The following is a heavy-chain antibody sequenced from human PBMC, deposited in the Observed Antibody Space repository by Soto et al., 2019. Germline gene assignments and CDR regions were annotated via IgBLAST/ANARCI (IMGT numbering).Heavy chain of an antibody. D-gene: IGHD3-16*01. CDR3: ATYTPGGGGRGD. CDR1: GASISRDH. J-gene: IGHJ4*02. V-gene: IGHV4-59*08. Sequence: QVQLQESGPGLVKPSETLSLTCTVSGASISRDHWNWIRQPPGKGLEWIGEYSGTSNYNPSLRSRVTIAVDTSNNQVSLKLSSVTAADTAVYYCATYTPGGGGRGDWGQGTLVTVSS. CDR2: YSGTS.